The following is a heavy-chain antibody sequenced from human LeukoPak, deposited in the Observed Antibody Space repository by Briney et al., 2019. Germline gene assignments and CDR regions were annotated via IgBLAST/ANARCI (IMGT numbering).Heavy chain of an antibody. D-gene: IGHD5-12*01. Sequence: SETLSLTCTVSGASITSYYWSWIRQPPGKGLEWIGYIYYSGSTNYNPSLKSRVTISVDTSKNQFSLKLSSVTAADTAVYYCASHRIGYDLGGDYFDYWGQGTLVTVSS. J-gene: IGHJ4*02. V-gene: IGHV4-59*08. CDR3: ASHRIGYDLGGDYFDY. CDR1: GASITSYY. CDR2: IYYSGST.